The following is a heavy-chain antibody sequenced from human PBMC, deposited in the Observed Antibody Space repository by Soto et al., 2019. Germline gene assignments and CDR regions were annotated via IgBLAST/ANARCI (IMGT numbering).Heavy chain of an antibody. CDR3: ARGADYDFWSGYDLPYNWFDP. V-gene: IGHV3-21*01. CDR2: ISSSSSYI. J-gene: IGHJ5*02. D-gene: IGHD3-3*01. CDR1: GFTFSSYS. Sequence: PGGSLRLSCAASGFTFSSYSMNWVRQAPGKGLEWVSSISSSSSYIYYADSVKGRFTISRDDAKNSLYLQMNSLRAEDTAVYYCARGADYDFWSGYDLPYNWFDPWGQGTLVTVSS.